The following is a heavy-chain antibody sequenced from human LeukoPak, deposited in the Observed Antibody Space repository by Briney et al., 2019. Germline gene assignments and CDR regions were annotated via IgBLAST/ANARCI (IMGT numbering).Heavy chain of an antibody. CDR3: ARDYYDSSFAFDI. CDR1: GGSISSGGYY. V-gene: IGHV4-31*03. J-gene: IGHJ3*02. D-gene: IGHD3-22*01. CDR2: IYYSGST. Sequence: SETLSLTCTVSGGSISSGGYYWSWVRQHPGKGLEWIGYIYYSGSTYYNPSLKSRVTISVDTYKNQFSLKLSSVTAADTAVYYCARDYYDSSFAFDIWGQGTMVTVSS.